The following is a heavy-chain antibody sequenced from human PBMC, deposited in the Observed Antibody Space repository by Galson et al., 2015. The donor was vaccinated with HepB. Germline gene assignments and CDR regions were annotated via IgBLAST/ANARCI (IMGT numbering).Heavy chain of an antibody. CDR2: IYYSGST. CDR3: ARGAGGSGWYTFDY. V-gene: IGHV4-61*01. D-gene: IGHD6-19*01. CDR1: GGSVSSGSYY. Sequence: ETLSLTCTVSGGSVSSGSYYWSWIRQPPGKGLEWIGYIYYSGSTNYNPSLKSQVTISVDTSKNQFSLKLSSVTAADTAVYYCARGAGGSGWYTFDYWGQGTLVTVSS. J-gene: IGHJ4*02.